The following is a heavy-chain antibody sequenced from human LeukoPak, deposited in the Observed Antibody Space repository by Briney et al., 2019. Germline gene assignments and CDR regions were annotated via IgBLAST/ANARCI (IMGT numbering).Heavy chain of an antibody. CDR1: GYTFTDCY. Sequence: ASVRVSCKASGYTFTDCYIHWVRQAPGQGLEWMGWINPNSGGTKYAQKFQGRVTMTRDTSINTAYMELSRLTYDDTAVYYCAGLPRYNWNEPLDYWGQRTLVTVSS. CDR3: AGLPRYNWNEPLDY. CDR2: INPNSGGT. V-gene: IGHV1-2*02. J-gene: IGHJ4*02. D-gene: IGHD1-20*01.